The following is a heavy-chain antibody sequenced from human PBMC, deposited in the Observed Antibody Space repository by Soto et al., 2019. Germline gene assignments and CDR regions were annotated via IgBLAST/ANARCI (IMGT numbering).Heavy chain of an antibody. D-gene: IGHD2-15*01. Sequence: SETLSLTCTVSGGSISSGDYYWSWIRQPPGKGLEWIGYIYYSGSTYYNPSLKSRLTISVDTSQNQFSLKPSSVTAADTAVYYCARDGHCSGGGCYWFDPWGQGTQVTVSS. CDR3: ARDGHCSGGGCYWFDP. J-gene: IGHJ5*02. V-gene: IGHV4-30-4*01. CDR1: GGSISSGDYY. CDR2: IYYSGST.